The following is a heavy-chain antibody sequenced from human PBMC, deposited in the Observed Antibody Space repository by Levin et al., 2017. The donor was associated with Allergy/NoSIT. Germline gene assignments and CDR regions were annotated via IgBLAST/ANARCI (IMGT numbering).Heavy chain of an antibody. Sequence: GGSLRLSCAASGFTFSSYEMNWVRRAPGKGLEWVSYISSTGSTIYSADSVKGRFTISRDNAKNSLYLHMNSLRAEGTAVYYCARQLGNFWSGYNYFDYWGQGTLVTVSS. D-gene: IGHD3-3*01. CDR3: ARQLGNFWSGYNYFDY. CDR1: GFTFSSYE. V-gene: IGHV3-48*03. CDR2: ISSTGSTI. J-gene: IGHJ4*02.